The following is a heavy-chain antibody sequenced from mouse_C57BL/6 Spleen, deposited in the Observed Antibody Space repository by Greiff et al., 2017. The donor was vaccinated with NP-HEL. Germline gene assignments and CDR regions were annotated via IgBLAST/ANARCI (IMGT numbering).Heavy chain of an antibody. CDR2: INPSSGYT. CDR3: ARYGSSYDYAMDY. V-gene: IGHV1-7*01. Sequence: VQLQQSGAELAKPGASVKLSCKASGYTFTSYWMHWVRQRPGQGLEWIGYINPSSGYTKYNQKFKDKATLTSDKSSSTAYMQLSSLTYEDSAGYYCARYGSSYDYAMDYLGQGTSVTVSS. D-gene: IGHD1-1*01. CDR1: GYTFTSYW. J-gene: IGHJ4*01.